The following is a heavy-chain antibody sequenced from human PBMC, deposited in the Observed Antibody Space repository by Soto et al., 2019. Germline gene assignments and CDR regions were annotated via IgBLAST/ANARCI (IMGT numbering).Heavy chain of an antibody. J-gene: IGHJ4*02. CDR3: ARGGSAIFIQLWPYYLDY. Sequence: QVQLQQWGAGLLKPSETLSLTCAVYGGSFSGYYWSWIRQPPGKGLEWIGEINHSGSTNYNPSLKSRVTISVDTSKNQFSLKLSSVTAADTAVYYCARGGSAIFIQLWPYYLDYWGQGTLVTVSS. CDR2: INHSGST. V-gene: IGHV4-34*01. CDR1: GGSFSGYY. D-gene: IGHD5-18*01.